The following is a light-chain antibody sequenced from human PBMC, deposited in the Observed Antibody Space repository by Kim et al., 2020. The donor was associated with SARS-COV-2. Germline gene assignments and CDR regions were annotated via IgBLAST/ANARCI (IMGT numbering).Light chain of an antibody. CDR2: AAS. Sequence: SGSEADRVTMTCRASQSISTYVNWYRKKPGKAPELLIYAASTLRRGVPSRFSGSGSGTDFTLTVSSLQPADCATYYCQQSYRFPLTFGRGTKLEIK. V-gene: IGKV1-39*01. J-gene: IGKJ4*01. CDR1: QSISTY. CDR3: QQSYRFPLT.